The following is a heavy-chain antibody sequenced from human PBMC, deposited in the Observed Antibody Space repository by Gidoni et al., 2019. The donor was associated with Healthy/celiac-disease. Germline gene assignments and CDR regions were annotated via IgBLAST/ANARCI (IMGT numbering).Heavy chain of an antibody. CDR3: ARERAPGDFDSSGSFDY. CDR1: GFTFSSYW. D-gene: IGHD3-22*01. Sequence: EVQLVESGGGLVQPGGSLRLSCAASGFTFSSYWMSWVRQAPGKGLEWVANIKQDGSEKYYVDSVKGRFTISRDNAKSSLYLQMNSLRAEDTAVYYCARERAPGDFDSSGSFDYWGQGTLVTVSS. V-gene: IGHV3-7*01. J-gene: IGHJ4*02. CDR2: IKQDGSEK.